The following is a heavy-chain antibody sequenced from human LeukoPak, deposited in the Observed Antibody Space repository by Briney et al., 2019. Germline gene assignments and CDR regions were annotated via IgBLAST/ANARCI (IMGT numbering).Heavy chain of an antibody. J-gene: IGHJ4*02. D-gene: IGHD1-14*01. CDR1: GGSISSGSYY. CDR2: IYTSGST. Sequence: SETLSLTCTVSGGSISSGSYYWSWIRQPAGKGLEWIGRIYTSGSTNYNPSLKSRVTISVDTSKNQFSLKLSSVTAADTALYYCARLARPARTGFDYWGQGTLVTVSS. V-gene: IGHV4-61*02. CDR3: ARLARPARTGFDY.